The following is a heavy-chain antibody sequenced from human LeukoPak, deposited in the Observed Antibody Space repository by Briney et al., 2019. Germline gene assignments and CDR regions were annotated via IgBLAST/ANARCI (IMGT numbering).Heavy chain of an antibody. CDR2: ISYDGSNE. D-gene: IGHD3-22*01. J-gene: IGHJ4*02. V-gene: IGHV3-30-3*01. CDR1: GFTFSYYT. CDR3: ARVLNYYDSSGYYFSY. Sequence: GGSLSLSCAASGFTFSYYTMHWVRQAPGKGLEWVAVISYDGSNEYYADSVKGRFTISRDNSKNTLYLQMNSLRVEDTAVYYCARVLNYYDSSGYYFSYWGQGTLVTVSS.